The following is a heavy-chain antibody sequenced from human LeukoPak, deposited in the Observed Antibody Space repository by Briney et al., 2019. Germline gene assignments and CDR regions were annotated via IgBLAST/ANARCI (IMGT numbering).Heavy chain of an antibody. Sequence: SETLSLTCTVSGGSISSYYWSWIRQPPGKGLEWIGYIYYSGSTNYNPSLKSRVTISVDTSKNQSSLKLSSVTAADTAVYYCARSPVSGHDTWGHWGQGTLVTVSS. CDR1: GGSISSYY. J-gene: IGHJ4*02. D-gene: IGHD3-10*01. CDR2: IYYSGST. V-gene: IGHV4-59*01. CDR3: ARSPVSGHDTWGH.